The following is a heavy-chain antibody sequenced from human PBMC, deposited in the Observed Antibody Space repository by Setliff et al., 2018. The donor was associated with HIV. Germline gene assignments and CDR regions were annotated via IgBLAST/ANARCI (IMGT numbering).Heavy chain of an antibody. D-gene: IGHD6-13*01. CDR1: GYTVTTYG. Sequence: GASVKVSCKASGYTVTTYGISWVRQAPGQGLEWMGWINTYTGNPTYAQDFTGRFVFSLDTSVSTAYLQISSLKAEDTAVYYCARRFRDGTSYDWGQGTLVTVSS. V-gene: IGHV7-4-1*02. J-gene: IGHJ4*02. CDR3: ARRFRDGTSYD. CDR2: INTYTGNP.